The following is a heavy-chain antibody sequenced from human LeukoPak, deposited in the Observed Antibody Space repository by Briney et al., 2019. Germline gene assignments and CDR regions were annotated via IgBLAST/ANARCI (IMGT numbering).Heavy chain of an antibody. V-gene: IGHV4-39*07. Sequence: SETLSLTCTVSGGSISSTSYYWGWIRQPPGKGPEWIGSISYSGTTYYNPSLKSRVTISVDTSKNQFSLKLNSVTAADTAVYYCARDPDFWSGYYNFDYWGQGTLVTVSS. CDR1: GGSISSTSYY. CDR2: ISYSGTT. J-gene: IGHJ4*02. D-gene: IGHD3-3*01. CDR3: ARDPDFWSGYYNFDY.